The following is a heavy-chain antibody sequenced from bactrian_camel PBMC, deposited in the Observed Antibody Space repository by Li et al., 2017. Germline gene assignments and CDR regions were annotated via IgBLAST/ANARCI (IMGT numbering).Heavy chain of an antibody. CDR3: ATEIAPVVGSWYS. Sequence: HVQLVESGGGSVQAGGSLRLSCEASGYKYAMCMGWFRQAPGMEREGVAVLYTGGGATSYADSVKGRFAISRDNPKNTLYLQMNSLKTEDTAVYYCATEIAPVVGSWYSWGQGTQVTVS. V-gene: IGHV3S54*01. CDR2: LYTGGGAT. D-gene: IGHD6*01. CDR1: GYKYAMC. J-gene: IGHJ6*01.